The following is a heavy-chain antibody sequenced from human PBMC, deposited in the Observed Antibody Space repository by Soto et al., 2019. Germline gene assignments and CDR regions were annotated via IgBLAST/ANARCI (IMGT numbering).Heavy chain of an antibody. CDR1: GGTFSSYA. CDR3: AKDRRGLRSAYFGSQYFDS. D-gene: IGHD4-17*01. CDR2: IIPIFGTA. V-gene: IGHV1-69*05. Sequence: ASVQVSRKASGGTFSSYAISWVRQAPGQGLEWMGGIIPIFGTANYAQKFQGRVTMTTDTSTKTVYMDLRSLTSDDTAVYYCAKDRRGLRSAYFGSQYFDSWGQGALVTVS. J-gene: IGHJ4*02.